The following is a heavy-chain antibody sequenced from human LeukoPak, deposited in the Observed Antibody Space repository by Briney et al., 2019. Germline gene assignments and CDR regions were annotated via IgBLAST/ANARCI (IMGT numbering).Heavy chain of an antibody. D-gene: IGHD1-14*01. CDR1: GYTFTGYY. J-gene: IGHJ3*02. Sequence: ASVKVSGKASGYTFTGYYMHWVRQAPGQGLEWMGWINPNSGGTNYAQKLQGRVTMTTDTSTSTAYMELRSLRSDDTAVYYCARGGNQLGAFDIWGQGTMVTVSS. V-gene: IGHV1-2*02. CDR3: ARGGNQLGAFDI. CDR2: INPNSGGT.